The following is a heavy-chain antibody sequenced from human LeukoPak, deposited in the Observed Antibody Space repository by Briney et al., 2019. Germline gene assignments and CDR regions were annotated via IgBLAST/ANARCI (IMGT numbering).Heavy chain of an antibody. CDR3: ARGREMVYFDY. CDR2: IWYDGSNK. V-gene: IGHV3-33*01. Sequence: PGGSLRLSCAASGFTFSSYGMHWVRQAPGKGLEWVAVIWYDGSNKYYADSVKGRFTISRDNSKNTLYLQMNSLRAEDTAVYYCARGREMVYFDYWGQGTLVTVTS. CDR1: GFTFSSYG. D-gene: IGHD5-24*01. J-gene: IGHJ4*02.